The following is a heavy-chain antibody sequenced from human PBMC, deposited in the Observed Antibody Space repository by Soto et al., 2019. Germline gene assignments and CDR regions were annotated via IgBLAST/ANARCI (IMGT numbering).Heavy chain of an antibody. CDR2: SNHVGIT. CDR3: ARPHDFWGGRQQPIDS. V-gene: IGHV4-34*01. D-gene: IGHD3-3*01. J-gene: IGHJ4*02. CDR1: GGSFRGFY. Sequence: AETLSLTCAVSGGSFRGFYWTWIRQSPGKGLEWRGDSNHVGITNYHPPLKTRVSIPVYTSKSQFSLKLSSVTAADTAVYYCARPHDFWGGRQQPIDSWGQGTLVTVSS.